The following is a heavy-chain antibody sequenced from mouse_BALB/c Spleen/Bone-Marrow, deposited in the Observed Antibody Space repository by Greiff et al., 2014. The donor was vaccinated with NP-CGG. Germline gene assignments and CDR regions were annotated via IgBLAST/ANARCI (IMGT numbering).Heavy chain of an antibody. CDR2: INPSSGYT. CDR3: AREGYGNYAY. D-gene: IGHD2-10*02. J-gene: IGHJ3*01. V-gene: IGHV1-4*01. CDR1: GYTFTSYT. Sequence: QVQLKHSGAELARPGASVKMSCKASGYTFTSYTMHWVKQRPGQGLEWIGYINPSSGYTNYNQKFKDKATLTADKSSSTAYMQLSSLTSEDSAVYYCAREGYGNYAYWGQGTLVTVSA.